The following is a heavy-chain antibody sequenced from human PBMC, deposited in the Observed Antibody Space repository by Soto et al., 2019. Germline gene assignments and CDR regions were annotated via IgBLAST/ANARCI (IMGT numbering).Heavy chain of an antibody. D-gene: IGHD3-22*01. Sequence: GASVKVSCKASGGTFSSYAISWVRQAPGQGLEWMGGIIPIFGTANYAQKFQGRVTITADESTSTAYMELSSLRSEDTAVYYCARERGWGFVSSGPSGGDWFDPWGQGTLVTVSS. CDR3: ARERGWGFVSSGPSGGDWFDP. V-gene: IGHV1-69*13. CDR1: GGTFSSYA. J-gene: IGHJ5*02. CDR2: IIPIFGTA.